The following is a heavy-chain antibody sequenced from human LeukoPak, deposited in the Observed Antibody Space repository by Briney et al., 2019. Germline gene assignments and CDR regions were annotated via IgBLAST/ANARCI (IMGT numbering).Heavy chain of an antibody. CDR3: ARQSSGIAATDKIDY. V-gene: IGHV3-21*01. J-gene: IGHJ4*02. Sequence: GGSLRLSCAASGFTFSSYAMTWVRQAPGKGLEWVSSFTSMSRTIYYADSVKGRFTISRDDAGKSLYLQMNSLRAEDTAIYYCARQSSGIAATDKIDYWGQGTLVTVSS. D-gene: IGHD6-13*01. CDR2: FTSMSRTI. CDR1: GFTFSSYA.